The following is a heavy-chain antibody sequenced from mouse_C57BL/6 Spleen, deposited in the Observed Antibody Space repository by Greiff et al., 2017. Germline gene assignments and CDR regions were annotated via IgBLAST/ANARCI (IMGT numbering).Heavy chain of an antibody. J-gene: IGHJ2*01. CDR1: GYSITSGYY. CDR3: ARDGTTVVATGYFDY. D-gene: IGHD1-1*01. Sequence: EVKLMESGPGLVKPSQSLSLTCSVTGYSITSGYYWNWIRQFPGNKLEWMGYISYDGSNNYNPSLKNRISITRDTSKNQFFLKLNSVTTEDTATYYCARDGTTVVATGYFDYWGQGTTLTVSS. V-gene: IGHV3-6*01. CDR2: ISYDGSN.